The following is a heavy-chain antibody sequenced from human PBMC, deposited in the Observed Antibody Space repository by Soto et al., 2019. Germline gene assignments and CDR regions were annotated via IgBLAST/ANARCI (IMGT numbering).Heavy chain of an antibody. V-gene: IGHV4-34*01. CDR1: GGSFSGYY. J-gene: IGHJ6*03. D-gene: IGHD6-19*01. Sequence: ETLSLTCAVYGGSFSGYYWSWIRQPPGKGLEWIGEINHSGSTNYNPSLKSRVTISVDTSKNQFSLKLSSVTAADTAVYYCARAQTAVAGKPERYYYYYMDVWGKGTTVTVSS. CDR2: INHSGST. CDR3: ARAQTAVAGKPERYYYYYMDV.